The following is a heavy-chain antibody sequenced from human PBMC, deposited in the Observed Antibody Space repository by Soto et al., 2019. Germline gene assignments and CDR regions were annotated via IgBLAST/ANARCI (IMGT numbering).Heavy chain of an antibody. CDR2: IIPIFGTA. CDR3: ARDLDSYGEPHSP. Sequence: GASVKVSCKASGGTFSSYAISWVRQAPGQGLEWMGGIIPIFGTANYAQKFQGRVTITADESTSTAYMELSSLRSEDTAVYYCARDLDSYGEPHSPWGQRTLVTVSS. CDR1: GGTFSSYA. V-gene: IGHV1-69*13. J-gene: IGHJ5*02. D-gene: IGHD5-18*01.